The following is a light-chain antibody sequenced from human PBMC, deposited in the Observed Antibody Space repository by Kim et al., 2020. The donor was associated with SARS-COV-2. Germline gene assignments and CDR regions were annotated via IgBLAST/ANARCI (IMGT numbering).Light chain of an antibody. CDR2: VNGDGSH. V-gene: IGLV4-69*01. J-gene: IGLJ3*02. CDR1: SGHSSYA. CDR3: QTWGTGWV. Sequence: QPVLTQSPSASASLGASVKLTCTLSSGHSSYAIAWHQQQPEKGPRYLMKVNGDGSHTKGDGIPDRFSGSSSGAERYLTISSLQSEDETDYYCQTWGTGWVFGGGTKVTVL.